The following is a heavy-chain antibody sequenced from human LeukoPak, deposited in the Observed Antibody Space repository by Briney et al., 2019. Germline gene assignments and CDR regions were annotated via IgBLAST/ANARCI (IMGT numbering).Heavy chain of an antibody. J-gene: IGHJ2*01. D-gene: IGHD3-3*02. Sequence: GGSLRLSCAGSGFIVSGSYTSWVRQGPGKGLEWVSAIYSSGSTDYADSVRGRFTIARDTSKNTLYLQMNSLRAEDTAVYYCARDSTGYWYFDLWGRGTLVSVSS. CDR1: GFIVSGSY. CDR3: ARDSTGYWYFDL. CDR2: IYSSGST. V-gene: IGHV3-53*01.